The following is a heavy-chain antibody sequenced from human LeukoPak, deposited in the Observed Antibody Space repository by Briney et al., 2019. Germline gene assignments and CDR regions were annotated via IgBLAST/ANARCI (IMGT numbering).Heavy chain of an antibody. CDR1: GYTFTGYY. V-gene: IGHV1-2*02. Sequence: ASVKVSCKASGYTFTGYYMHWVRQAPGQGLEWLGWINPNSGGTNYAQKFQGRVTMTRDTSLGTAYMELSRLRSDDTAVYYCARDIVVVPAAKSVSGTYYYYGMDVWGQGTTVTVSS. CDR2: INPNSGGT. J-gene: IGHJ6*02. CDR3: ARDIVVVPAAKSVSGTYYYYGMDV. D-gene: IGHD2-2*01.